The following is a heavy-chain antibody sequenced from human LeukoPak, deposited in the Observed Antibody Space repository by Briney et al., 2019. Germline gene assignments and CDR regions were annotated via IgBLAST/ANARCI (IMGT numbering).Heavy chain of an antibody. V-gene: IGHV4-30-4*02. CDR1: GGSISSGDYS. Sequence: SETLSLTCTVSGGSISSGDYSWSWIRQPPGKGLEWIGYIYYSGSTYYNPSLKSRVTISVDTSKNQFSLKLSSVTAADTAVYYCARWGEPYCSSTSCSASNWFDPWGQGTLVTVSS. CDR3: ARWGEPYCSSTSCSASNWFDP. CDR2: IYYSGST. D-gene: IGHD2-2*01. J-gene: IGHJ5*02.